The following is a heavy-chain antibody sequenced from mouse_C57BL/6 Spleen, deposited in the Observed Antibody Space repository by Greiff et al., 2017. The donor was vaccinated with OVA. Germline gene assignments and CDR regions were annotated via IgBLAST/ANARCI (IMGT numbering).Heavy chain of an antibody. J-gene: IGHJ2*01. V-gene: IGHV8-8*01. Sequence: QVTLKVSGPGILQPSQTLSLTCSFSGFSLSTFGLGVGWIRQPSGKGLEWLAHIWWDADKYYNPALKSRLTISKDTSKNQVFLKIANVDTADTATYYCARPVITTVVERVPNFDYWGKGTTLTVSS. D-gene: IGHD1-1*01. CDR3: ARPVITTVVERVPNFDY. CDR2: IWWDADK. CDR1: GFSLSTFGLG.